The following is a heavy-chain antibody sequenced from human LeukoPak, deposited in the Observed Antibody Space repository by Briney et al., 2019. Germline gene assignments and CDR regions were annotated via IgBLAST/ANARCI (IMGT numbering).Heavy chain of an antibody. V-gene: IGHV1-8*01. CDR2: MNPNSGNT. D-gene: IGHD2-21*01. CDR1: GYTFTSYD. Sequence: ASVKVSCKASGYTFTSYDINWVRQATGQGRGWMGWMNPNSGNTGYAQKFQGRVTMTRSTSISTAYMELSSLRFEDTAVYYCTRSVRNGHIDYWGQGTLVTVSS. CDR3: TRSVRNGHIDY. J-gene: IGHJ4*02.